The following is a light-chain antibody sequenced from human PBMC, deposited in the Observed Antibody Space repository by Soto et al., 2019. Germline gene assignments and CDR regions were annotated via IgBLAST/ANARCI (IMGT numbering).Light chain of an antibody. V-gene: IGKV3-11*01. CDR1: QSVSSY. CDR2: DAS. Sequence: EIVLTQSPATLSLSPGERATLSCRASQSVSSYLAWYQQKPVQAPRLLIDDASNRATGIPARFSGSGSGTDFSLTISRLEPEDFAVYYCQQRSNWPPVYTFGQGTNLEIK. J-gene: IGKJ2*01. CDR3: QQRSNWPPVYT.